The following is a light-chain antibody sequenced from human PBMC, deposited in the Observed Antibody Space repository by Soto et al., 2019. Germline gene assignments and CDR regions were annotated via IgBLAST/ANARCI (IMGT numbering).Light chain of an antibody. J-gene: IGKJ2*01. V-gene: IGKV3-15*01. CDR2: DAS. CDR3: QQCNNWPYT. Sequence: EVVMTQSPATLSVSPGERATLSCRASQSVRSNLVWYQQKPGQPPRLLIYDASTRATGIPARLSGSGSGTDFTLTISSLQSEEFALYFCQQCNNWPYTFGLGTKLEIK. CDR1: QSVRSN.